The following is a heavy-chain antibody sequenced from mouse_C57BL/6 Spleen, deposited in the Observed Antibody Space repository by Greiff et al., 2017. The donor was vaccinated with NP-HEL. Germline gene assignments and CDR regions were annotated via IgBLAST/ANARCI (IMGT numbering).Heavy chain of an antibody. D-gene: IGHD1-1*01. J-gene: IGHJ1*03. CDR2: IDPNSGGT. Sequence: QVQLKQPGAELVKPGASVKLSCKASGYTFTSYWMHWVKQRPGRGLEWIGRIDPNSGGTKYNEKFKSKATLTVDKPSSTAYMQLSSLTSEDSAVYYCARSEGFYYYGSWYFDVWGTGTTVTVSS. CDR3: ARSEGFYYYGSWYFDV. CDR1: GYTFTSYW. V-gene: IGHV1-72*01.